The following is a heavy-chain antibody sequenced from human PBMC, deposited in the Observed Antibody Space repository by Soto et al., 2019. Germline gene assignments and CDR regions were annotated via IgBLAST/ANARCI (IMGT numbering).Heavy chain of an antibody. V-gene: IGHV3-48*01. D-gene: IGHD6-13*01. Sequence: EVQLVESGGGLVQPGGSLRLSCAASGFTFSSYNMNWVRQAPGKGLEWVSYISSSSSIIYYADSVKGRFTISRDDAKNSLYLQMNSLRAEDTAVYFCARDHKASWYTRYFDYLGQGTLVTVSS. CDR1: GFTFSSYN. CDR2: ISSSSSII. CDR3: ARDHKASWYTRYFDY. J-gene: IGHJ4*02.